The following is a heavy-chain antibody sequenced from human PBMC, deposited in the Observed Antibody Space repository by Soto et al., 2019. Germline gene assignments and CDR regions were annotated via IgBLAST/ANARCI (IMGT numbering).Heavy chain of an antibody. Sequence: QVQLVQSGAEVKKPGASVKVSCKASGYTLTSNYMHWVRQAPGQGLEWMGIINPSGGSTCYAQKFQGRVTMTRDTSTSTVYMELSSLRSEDTAVYYCARDSGDGYKPNWYFDLWGRGTLVTVSS. J-gene: IGHJ2*01. V-gene: IGHV1-46*03. CDR2: INPSGGST. D-gene: IGHD5-12*01. CDR1: GYTLTSNY. CDR3: ARDSGDGYKPNWYFDL.